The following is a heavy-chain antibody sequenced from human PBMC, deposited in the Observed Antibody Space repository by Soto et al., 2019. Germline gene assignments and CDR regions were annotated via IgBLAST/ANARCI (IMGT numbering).Heavy chain of an antibody. D-gene: IGHD3-10*01. CDR3: ARGRYGEY. J-gene: IGHJ4*02. Sequence: VHLVQSGADVKKPGASVEVSCKGSGYAFTTYGITWVRQAPGQGLEWMGWISAHNGNTNYAQKLQGRVTVTRHTSTSTAYMELGSLRSDDTPVYYCARGRYGEYWGQGALVTVSS. CDR2: ISAHNGNT. V-gene: IGHV1-18*01. CDR1: GYAFTTYG.